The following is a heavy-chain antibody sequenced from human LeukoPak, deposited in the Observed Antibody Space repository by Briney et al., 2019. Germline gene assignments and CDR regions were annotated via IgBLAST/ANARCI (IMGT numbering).Heavy chain of an antibody. CDR3: ARGITMVRGVTRTYYFDY. D-gene: IGHD3-10*01. J-gene: IGHJ4*02. CDR1: GFTFSSYS. CDR2: ISSSSSTI. Sequence: GGSLRLSCAASGFTFSSYSMDWVRQAPGKGLEWVSYISSSSSTIYYADSVKGRFTISRDSAKNSLYLQMNSLRAEDTAVYYCARGITMVRGVTRTYYFDYWGQGTLVTVSS. V-gene: IGHV3-48*01.